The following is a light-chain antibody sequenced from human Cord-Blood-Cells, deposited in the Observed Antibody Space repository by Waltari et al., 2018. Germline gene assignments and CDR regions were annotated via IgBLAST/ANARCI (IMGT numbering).Light chain of an antibody. Sequence: DIVMTQSPLSLPVTPGEPASISCRSSQSLLHSNGYNSLDWYLQKPGQSTQLLIYLGSNRASGVPDRFSGSGSGTDCTLKISRVEAEDVGVYYCMQALQTLLTFGGGTKVEIK. CDR1: QSLLHSNGYNS. J-gene: IGKJ4*01. CDR2: LGS. CDR3: MQALQTLLT. V-gene: IGKV2-28*01.